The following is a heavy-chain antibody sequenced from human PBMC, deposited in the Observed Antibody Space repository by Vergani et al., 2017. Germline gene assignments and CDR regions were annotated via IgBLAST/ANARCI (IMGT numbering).Heavy chain of an antibody. J-gene: IGHJ4*02. CDR2: ISGSGGFT. CDR3: AKDNFPGYYDSSGYCDY. D-gene: IGHD3-22*01. Sequence: EVQLVESGGGLVKPGGSLRLSCAASGFTFTNFAMTWVRQAPGEGLEWVSGISGSGGFTYYADSVKGRFTISRDNSKNTMFLQMNNLRAEDTAVYYCAKDNFPGYYDSSGYCDYWGQGTLVTVSS. CDR1: GFTFTNFA. V-gene: IGHV3-23*04.